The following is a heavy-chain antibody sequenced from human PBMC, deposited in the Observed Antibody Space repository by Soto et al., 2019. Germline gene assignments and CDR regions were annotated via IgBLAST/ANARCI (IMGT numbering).Heavy chain of an antibody. CDR1: GGTFSSYT. V-gene: IGHV1-69*12. CDR2: IIPIFGTA. CDR3: ARGNHRWLQLWYFDL. Sequence: QVQLVQSGAEVKKPGSSVTVSCKASGGTFSSYTISWVRQAPGQGLEWMGGIIPIFGTANYAQKFQGRVTITADESTSTAYMGLGSLRSEDTAVYYCARGNHRWLQLWYFDLWGRGTLVTVSS. J-gene: IGHJ2*01. D-gene: IGHD5-12*01.